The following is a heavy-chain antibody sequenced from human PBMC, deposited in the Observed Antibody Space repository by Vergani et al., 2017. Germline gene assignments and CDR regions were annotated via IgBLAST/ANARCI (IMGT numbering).Heavy chain of an antibody. Sequence: QVQLVQSGAEVKKPGSSVKVSCKASGGTFSSYAISWVRQAPGQGLEWKGRIIPIFGTANYAQKFQGRVTITADESTSTAYMELSSLRSEDTAVYYCATNLVPAAPFYYYYGMDVWGQGTTVTVSS. CDR1: GGTFSSYA. V-gene: IGHV1-69*18. D-gene: IGHD2-2*01. CDR2: IIPIFGTA. CDR3: ATNLVPAAPFYYYYGMDV. J-gene: IGHJ6*02.